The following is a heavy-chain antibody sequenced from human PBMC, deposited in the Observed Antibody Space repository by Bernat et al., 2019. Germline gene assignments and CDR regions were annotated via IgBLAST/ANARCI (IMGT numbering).Heavy chain of an antibody. Sequence: VQLVESGGGVVQPGRSLRLSCAASGFTFSSYSMNWVRQAPGKGLEWVSYISGSSSYIYYADSVKGRFTISRDNAKNSLYLRMNSLRVEDTAVYYCAREGMAYCSSTSCPLDYWGQGTLVTVSS. CDR2: ISGSSSYI. CDR1: GFTFSSYS. J-gene: IGHJ4*02. D-gene: IGHD2-2*01. CDR3: AREGMAYCSSTSCPLDY. V-gene: IGHV3-21*05.